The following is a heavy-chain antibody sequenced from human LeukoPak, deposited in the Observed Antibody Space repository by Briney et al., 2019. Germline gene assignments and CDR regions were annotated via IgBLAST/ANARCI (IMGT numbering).Heavy chain of an antibody. CDR2: MNPNSGNT. J-gene: IGHJ5*02. V-gene: IGHV1-8*01. CDR1: GYTFTSYD. Sequence: ASVKVSCKASGYTFTSYDINWVRQATGQGLEWVGWMNPNSGNTGYAQKFQGRVTMTRNTSISTAYMELSSLRSEDTAVYYCARRRLSNNWFDPWGQGTLVTVSS. D-gene: IGHD3-16*02. CDR3: ARRRLSNNWFDP.